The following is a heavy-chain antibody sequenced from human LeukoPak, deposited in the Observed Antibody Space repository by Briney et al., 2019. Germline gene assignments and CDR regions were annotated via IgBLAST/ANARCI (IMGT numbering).Heavy chain of an antibody. CDR3: ARGYSGSPHWFDP. V-gene: IGHV4-61*01. CDR2: ISYSGST. D-gene: IGHD1-26*01. J-gene: IGHJ5*02. Sequence: PSETLSLTCSVSGGSVGSGSYYWSWIRQPPGKGLEWIGYISYSGSTNYDPSLESRVTISVDTSKNQFSLKLSSVTAADTAVYYCARGYSGSPHWFDPWGQGTLVTVSS. CDR1: GGSVGSGSYY.